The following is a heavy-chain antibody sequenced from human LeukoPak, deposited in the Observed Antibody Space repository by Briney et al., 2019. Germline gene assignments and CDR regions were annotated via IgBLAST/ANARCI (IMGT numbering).Heavy chain of an antibody. D-gene: IGHD5-24*01. CDR1: GFTFGDYA. Sequence: GGSLRLSCAASGFTFGDYAMHWVRQAPGKGLEWVSRIGWNSGSIAYADSVKGRFTISRDNAKNTLYLQMNSLRAEDTAVYYCARDLEASDAFDIWGQGTMVTVSS. J-gene: IGHJ3*02. CDR3: ARDLEASDAFDI. V-gene: IGHV3-9*01. CDR2: IGWNSGSI.